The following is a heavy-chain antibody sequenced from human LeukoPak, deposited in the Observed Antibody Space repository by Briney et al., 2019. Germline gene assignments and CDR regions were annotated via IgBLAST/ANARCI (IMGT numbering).Heavy chain of an antibody. Sequence: GGSLRLSCVASGFTFSSYWMHWVRRGPGKGLVWVSRINSDGSSTRHADSVKGRFTISRDNAKNMVYLQMNSLRAEDTAVYYCARVLSGSPPDYWGQGTLVTVSS. CDR1: GFTFSSYW. CDR3: ARVLSGSPPDY. V-gene: IGHV3-74*01. CDR2: INSDGSST. D-gene: IGHD1-26*01. J-gene: IGHJ4*02.